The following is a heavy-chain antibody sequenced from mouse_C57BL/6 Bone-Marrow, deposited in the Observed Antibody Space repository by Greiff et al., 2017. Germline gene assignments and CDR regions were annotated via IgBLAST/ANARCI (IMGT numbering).Heavy chain of an antibody. Sequence: EVQLVESGPELVKPGASVKISCKASGYSFTGYYMNWVKQSPEKSLEWIGEINPSTGGTTYNQKFKAKATLTVDKSSSTAYMQLKSLTSEDSAVYYCARDDYDSWFAYWGQGTLVTVSA. CDR2: INPSTGGT. V-gene: IGHV1-42*01. J-gene: IGHJ3*01. D-gene: IGHD2-4*01. CDR3: ARDDYDSWFAY. CDR1: GYSFTGYY.